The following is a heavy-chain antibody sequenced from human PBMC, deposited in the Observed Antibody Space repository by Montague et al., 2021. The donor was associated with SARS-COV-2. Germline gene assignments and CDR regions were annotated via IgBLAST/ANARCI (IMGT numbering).Heavy chain of an antibody. CDR1: GXSISSNNYY. J-gene: IGHJ5*02. D-gene: IGHD2-2*01. V-gene: IGHV4-39*07. CDR3: ARRYCSSTSCPNWFDP. CDR2: IYDSGST. Sequence: SETLSLTCTVSGXSISSNNYYWDWIRQPPGKGLEWIGSIYDSGSTYYNPSLKSRVTISVDKSKNQFSLKLSSVTAADTAVYYCARRYCSSTSCPNWFDPWGQGTLVTVSS.